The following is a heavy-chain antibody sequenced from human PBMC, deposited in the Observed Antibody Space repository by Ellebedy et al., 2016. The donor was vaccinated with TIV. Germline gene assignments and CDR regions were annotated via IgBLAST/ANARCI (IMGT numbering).Heavy chain of an antibody. Sequence: PGGSLRLSCAASGFTFDDYAMHWVRQVPGKGLEWVSGISWNNDTIAYADSVKGRFTISRDNAKNSVFLQMNSLRVEDTAVYYCARDRHGAYDSLDYWGQGTEVTVSS. CDR2: ISWNNDTI. J-gene: IGHJ4*02. D-gene: IGHD5-12*01. CDR3: ARDRHGAYDSLDY. V-gene: IGHV3-9*01. CDR1: GFTFDDYA.